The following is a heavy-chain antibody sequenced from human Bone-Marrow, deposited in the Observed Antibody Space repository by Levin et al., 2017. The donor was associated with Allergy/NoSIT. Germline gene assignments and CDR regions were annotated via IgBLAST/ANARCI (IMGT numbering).Heavy chain of an antibody. CDR2: MNPNSGNT. Sequence: GASVKVSCKASGYTFTSYDINWVRQATGQGLEWMGWMNPNSGNTGYAQKFQGRVTMTRNTSISTAYMELSSLRSEDTAVYYCARVQTADYRGDYCSGGSCYTPADYGMDVWGQGTTVTVSS. V-gene: IGHV1-8*01. J-gene: IGHJ6*02. D-gene: IGHD2-15*01. CDR1: GYTFTSYD. CDR3: ARVQTADYRGDYCSGGSCYTPADYGMDV.